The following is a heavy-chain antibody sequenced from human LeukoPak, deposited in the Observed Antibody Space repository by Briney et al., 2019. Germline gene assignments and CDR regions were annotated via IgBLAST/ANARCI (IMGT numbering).Heavy chain of an antibody. V-gene: IGHV4-59*08. J-gene: IGHJ5*02. D-gene: IGHD3-3*01. Sequence: SETLSLTCTVSGGSISSYYWSWIRQPPGKGLEWIGYIYYSGSTNYNPSLKSRVTISVDTSKNQFSLKLSSVTAADTAVYYCARQRGYYDFWSGNNWFDPWGQGTLVSVSS. CDR1: GGSISSYY. CDR3: ARQRGYYDFWSGNNWFDP. CDR2: IYYSGST.